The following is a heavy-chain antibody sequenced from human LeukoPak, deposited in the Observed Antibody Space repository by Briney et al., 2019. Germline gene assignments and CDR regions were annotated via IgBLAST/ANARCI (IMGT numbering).Heavy chain of an antibody. CDR2: ISNSGGFT. J-gene: IGHJ4*02. Sequence: GGSLRLSCAASGFTFSSYAMTWVRQAPGKGLEWVSGISNSGGFTYYADSVKGRLTISRDNSKNTLYLQMNSLRAEDTALNYCAILYSTNYWGQGTLVTVPS. V-gene: IGHV3-23*01. D-gene: IGHD6-13*01. CDR1: GFTFSSYA. CDR3: AILYSTNY.